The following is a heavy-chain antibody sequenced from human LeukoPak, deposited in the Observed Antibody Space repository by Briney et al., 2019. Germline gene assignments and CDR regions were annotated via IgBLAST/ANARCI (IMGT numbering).Heavy chain of an antibody. Sequence: ETLSLTCTVSGGSISSYYWSWIRQPPGKGLEWIGYIYYSGSTNYNPSLKSRVTISVDTSKNQFSLKLSSVTAADTAVYYCARLAAAAPAGPPDYFDYWGQGTLVTVSS. CDR3: ARLAAAAPAGPPDYFDY. CDR1: GGSISSYY. D-gene: IGHD6-13*01. J-gene: IGHJ4*02. CDR2: IYYSGST. V-gene: IGHV4-59*01.